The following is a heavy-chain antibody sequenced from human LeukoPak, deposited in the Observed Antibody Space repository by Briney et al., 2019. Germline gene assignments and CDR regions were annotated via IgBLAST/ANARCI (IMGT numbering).Heavy chain of an antibody. J-gene: IGHJ4*02. CDR2: ISTYTGNT. V-gene: IGHV1-18*04. D-gene: IGHD3-22*01. CDR1: GYTFTNYG. Sequence: ASVKVSCKASGYTFTNYGISWVRQAPGQGLEWMGWISTYTGNTNYAQKLQGSVTMTTDTATSTAYMELRSLTSDDTAVYYCARASPSSDSRLGDYWGQGTLVTVSS. CDR3: ARASPSSDSRLGDY.